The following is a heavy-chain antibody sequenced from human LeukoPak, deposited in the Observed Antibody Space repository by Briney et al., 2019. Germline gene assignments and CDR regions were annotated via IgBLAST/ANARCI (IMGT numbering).Heavy chain of an antibody. CDR3: ARFIAVAALDY. Sequence: PSETLSLTCTVSGGSISSGGYYWSWIRQHPGKGLEWIGYIYYSGSTYYNPSLKSRVTISVDTSKNQFSLKLSSVTAADTAVYYCARFIAVAALDYWGQGTLVTVSS. CDR1: GGSISSGGYY. CDR2: IYYSGST. J-gene: IGHJ4*02. D-gene: IGHD6-19*01. V-gene: IGHV4-31*03.